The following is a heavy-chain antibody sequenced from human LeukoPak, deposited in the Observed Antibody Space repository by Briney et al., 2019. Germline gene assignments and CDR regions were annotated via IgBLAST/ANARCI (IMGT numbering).Heavy chain of an antibody. V-gene: IGHV3-74*01. J-gene: IGHJ4*02. CDR2: INSDGRTT. Sequence: GGSLRLSCAASGFTFSTYWMYWVRQAPGKGLGWVSRINSDGRTTTYADSVKGRFTISRDNAKNTLYLQMNSLRAEDTAVYYCASQSDASGSSPADWGRGTLVTVPS. D-gene: IGHD3-10*01. CDR1: GFTFSTYW. CDR3: ASQSDASGSSPAD.